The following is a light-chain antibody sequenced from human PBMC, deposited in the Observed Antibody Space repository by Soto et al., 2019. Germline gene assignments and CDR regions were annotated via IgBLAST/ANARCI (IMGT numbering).Light chain of an antibody. CDR3: AAWDDSLNGQVV. CDR1: SPNIGSNT. J-gene: IGLJ2*01. Sequence: QPVLTQAPSASGTPGQRVTISCSGSSPNIGSNTVNWYQQLPGTAPKLVMYSNNQRPSGVPDRFSGSKSGTSASLAISGLQPEDEADYYCAAWDDSLNGQVVFGGGTKLTVL. V-gene: IGLV1-44*01. CDR2: SNN.